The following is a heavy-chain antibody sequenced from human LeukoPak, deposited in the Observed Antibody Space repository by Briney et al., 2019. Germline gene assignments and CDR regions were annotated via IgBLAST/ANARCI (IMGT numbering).Heavy chain of an antibody. D-gene: IGHD6-19*01. CDR1: GFTFSGSA. V-gene: IGHV3-73*01. CDR3: TRIQWLGEYNWFDP. J-gene: IGHJ5*02. Sequence: GGSLKLSCAASGFTFSGSAMHWVRQASGKGLEWVGRIRSKANFYATAYAASVKGRFTIPRDDSKNTAYLQMNSLKTEDTAVYYCTRIQWLGEYNWFDPWGQGTLVTVSS. CDR2: IRSKANFYAT.